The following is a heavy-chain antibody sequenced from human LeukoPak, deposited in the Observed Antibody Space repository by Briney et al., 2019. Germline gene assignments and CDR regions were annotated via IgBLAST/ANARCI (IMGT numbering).Heavy chain of an antibody. V-gene: IGHV4-39*01. D-gene: IGHD3-9*01. CDR2: VYYAGST. CDR3: ARRGDILTDYAFDY. Sequence: SETLSLTCTVSGDSISSDTYHWGWIRQPPGKGLQWIGSVYYAGSTYYNPSLKSRVTISVDTSKNQFSLRLSSVTAADTAVYYCARRGDILTDYAFDYWGQGTLVTVSS. CDR1: GDSISSDTYH. J-gene: IGHJ4*02.